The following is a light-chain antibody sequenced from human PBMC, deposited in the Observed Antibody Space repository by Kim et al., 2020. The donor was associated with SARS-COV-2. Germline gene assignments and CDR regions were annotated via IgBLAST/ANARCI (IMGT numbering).Light chain of an antibody. V-gene: IGLV3-1*01. CDR2: QDS. Sequence: PVQTASITCSGDKLGDKYACWYQQKPGQPPVLVIYQDSKRPSGIPERFSGSNSGNTATLTISGTQAMDEADYYCQAWDSSTAHVVFGGGTQLTVL. CDR3: QAWDSSTAHVV. J-gene: IGLJ2*01. CDR1: KLGDKY.